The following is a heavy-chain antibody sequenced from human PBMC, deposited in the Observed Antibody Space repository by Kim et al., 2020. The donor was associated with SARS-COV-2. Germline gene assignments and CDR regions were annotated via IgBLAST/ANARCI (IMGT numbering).Heavy chain of an antibody. CDR1: GGSISSNY. Sequence: SETLSLTCTVSGGSISSNYWSWIRQPPGKGLEWIGYIYYSGSTNYNPSLKSRVTISLDTSKNQFSLRLSSVTAADTAVYYCARGGIAATTTWGQGTLVTV. D-gene: IGHD1-26*01. V-gene: IGHV4-59*01. J-gene: IGHJ4*02. CDR3: ARGGIAATTT. CDR2: IYYSGST.